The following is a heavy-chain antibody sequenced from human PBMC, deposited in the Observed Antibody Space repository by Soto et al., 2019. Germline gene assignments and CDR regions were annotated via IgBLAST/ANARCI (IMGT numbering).Heavy chain of an antibody. CDR2: ISYDGSNK. D-gene: IGHD1-26*01. CDR3: ARDRGSSFNYYYYGMDV. V-gene: IGHV3-30-3*01. CDR1: GFTFSSYA. J-gene: IGHJ6*02. Sequence: QVQLVESGGGVVQPGRSLRLSCAASGFTFSSYAMHWVRQAPGKGLEWVAVISYDGSNKYYADSVKGRFTISRDNSKNTLYLQMNSLRAEDTAVYYCARDRGSSFNYYYYGMDVWGQGTTVTVSS.